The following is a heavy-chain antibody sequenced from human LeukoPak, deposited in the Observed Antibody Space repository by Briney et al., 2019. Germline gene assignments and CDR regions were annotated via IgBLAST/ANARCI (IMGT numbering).Heavy chain of an antibody. CDR1: GYTFTGYY. CDR3: ARDRVGVGGNGWEN. Sequence: GASVKVSCKASGYTFTGYYMHWVRQAPGQGLEWMGWINPNSGGTNYAQKFQGRVTMTRDTSISKAYMELSNLRSEDTAVYYCARDRVGVGGNGWENWGQGTLVTVSS. CDR2: INPNSGGT. J-gene: IGHJ4*02. D-gene: IGHD6-19*01. V-gene: IGHV1-2*02.